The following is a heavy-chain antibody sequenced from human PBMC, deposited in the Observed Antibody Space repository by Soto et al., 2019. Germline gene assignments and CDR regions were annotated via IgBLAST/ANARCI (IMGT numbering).Heavy chain of an antibody. CDR2: FHNSGNP. J-gene: IGHJ6*02. V-gene: IGHV4-59*08. CDR3: ARLHGYCISSSCHGHYAMDV. D-gene: IGHD2-2*01. CDR1: GGSISGYH. Sequence: PSETLSLTCSISGGSISGYHWNWIRQTPGKGVEWIGYFHNSGNPKYSSSLKSRVTISVDMSEKQSSLKLTSVTAADTAVYYCARLHGYCISSSCHGHYAMDVWGQGTTVTVSS.